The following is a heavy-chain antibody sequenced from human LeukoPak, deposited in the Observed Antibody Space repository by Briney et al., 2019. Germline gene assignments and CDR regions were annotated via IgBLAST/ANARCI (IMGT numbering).Heavy chain of an antibody. D-gene: IGHD3-22*01. J-gene: IGHJ4*02. CDR1: GFTVSSNY. CDR3: ARDYYDSSVAGSL. V-gene: IGHV3-66*02. Sequence: GGSLRLSCAASGFTVSSNYMSWVRQAPGKGLEWVSVIYSGGSTYYADSVKGRFTISRDNSKNTLYLQMNSLRAEDTAVYYCARDYYDSSVAGSLWGQGTLVTVSS. CDR2: IYSGGST.